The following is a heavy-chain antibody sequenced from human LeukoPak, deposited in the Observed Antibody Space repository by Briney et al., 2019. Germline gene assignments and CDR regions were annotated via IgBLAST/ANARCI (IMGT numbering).Heavy chain of an antibody. D-gene: IGHD6-19*01. CDR3: ARDASGWYNWFDP. J-gene: IGHJ5*02. CDR2: ISSSSGYI. V-gene: IGHV3-21*01. CDR1: GFTFSDFT. Sequence: GGSLRLSCAASGFTFSDFTMNWVRQAPGKGLEWVSSISSSSGYIYYADSVKGRFTISRDNTKNSVSLQMNSLRAKDTAVYFWARDASGWYNWFDPWGQGTLVTVSS.